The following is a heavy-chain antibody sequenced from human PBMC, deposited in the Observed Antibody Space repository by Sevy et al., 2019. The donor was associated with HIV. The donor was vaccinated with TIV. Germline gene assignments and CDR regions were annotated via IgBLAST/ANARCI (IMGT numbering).Heavy chain of an antibody. D-gene: IGHD3-10*01. CDR2: LSFGCGKI. V-gene: IGHV3-23*01. CDR3: AREGSSRPHDY. CDR1: GFAFYEYG. Sequence: GGSLRLSCAASGFAFYEYGMSWIRQAPGKGLEWVATLSFGCGKIKYADSVKGRFTISRDNSKNSFYLQMDNLRVEDTALYYCAREGSSRPHDYWGQGTRVTVSS. J-gene: IGHJ4*02.